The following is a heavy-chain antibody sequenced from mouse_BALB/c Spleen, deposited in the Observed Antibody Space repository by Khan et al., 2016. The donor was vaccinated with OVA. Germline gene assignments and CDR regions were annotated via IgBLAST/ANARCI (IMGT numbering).Heavy chain of an antibody. V-gene: IGHV1-7*01. CDR1: GYTFSTYW. CDR3: ARDRIDY. Sequence: QVQLKQSGAELAKPGASVKMSCKASGYTFSTYWIHWVKQRPGQGLEWIGYINPSTGYTYYSQRFNDKATLTADKSSSTAYMQLSSLTSEDSAVYYCARDRIDYWGQGTTLTVAS. CDR2: INPSTGYT. J-gene: IGHJ2*01.